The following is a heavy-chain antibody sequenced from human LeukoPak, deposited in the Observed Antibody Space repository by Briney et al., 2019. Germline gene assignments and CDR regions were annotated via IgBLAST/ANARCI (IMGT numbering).Heavy chain of an antibody. CDR1: GFTLGSANA. J-gene: IGHJ4*02. CDR2: ISASGSAT. CDR3: AKGTLFGAVTSFDF. D-gene: IGHD3-3*01. Sequence: GGSLRLSCAASGFTLGSANAMTWVRQAPGKGLEGVSLISASGSATYYADSVRGRFAISRDISKNTLFLQMSSLRTEDTAVYYCAKGTLFGAVTSFDFWGQGTLVTVSS. V-gene: IGHV3-23*01.